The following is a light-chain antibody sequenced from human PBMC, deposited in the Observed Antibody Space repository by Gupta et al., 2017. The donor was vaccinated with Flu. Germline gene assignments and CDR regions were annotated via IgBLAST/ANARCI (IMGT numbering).Light chain of an antibody. J-gene: IGKJ1*01. Sequence: NCKSSQTILYSSNNKNYLAWYQQKPGQPPKLLIYWASTREFGVPDRFSGSGSATDFTLTISSLQAEDVAVYYCQQYYSTPWTFGQGTKVEI. CDR3: QQYYSTPWT. V-gene: IGKV4-1*01. CDR2: WAS. CDR1: QTILYSSNNKNY.